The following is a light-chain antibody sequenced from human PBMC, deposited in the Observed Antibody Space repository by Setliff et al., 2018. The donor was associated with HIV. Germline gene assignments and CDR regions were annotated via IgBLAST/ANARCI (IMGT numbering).Light chain of an antibody. CDR2: QVT. CDR1: SSDVGGYNY. Sequence: QSALTQPASVSGSPGQSITIFCIGTSSDVGGYNYVSWYQQYPGKAPKLMIYQVTKRPSGVSNRFSGSKSGNTASLTISGLQAEDEADYYCCSYAGSSTFEVFGTGTKVTVL. J-gene: IGLJ1*01. V-gene: IGLV2-23*02. CDR3: CSYAGSSTFEV.